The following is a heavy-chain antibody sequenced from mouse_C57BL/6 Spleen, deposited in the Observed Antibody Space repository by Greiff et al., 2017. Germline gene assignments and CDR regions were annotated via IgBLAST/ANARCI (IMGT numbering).Heavy chain of an antibody. CDR3: ARWDDYDGTWFAY. D-gene: IGHD2-4*01. CDR2: IYPGSGNT. J-gene: IGHJ3*01. V-gene: IGHV1-76*01. CDR1: GYTFTDYY. Sequence: QVHVKQSGAELVRPGASVKLSCKASGYTFTDYYINWVKQRPGQGLEWIARIYPGSGNTYYNEKFKGKATLTAEKSSSTAYMQLSSLTSEDSAVYFCARWDDYDGTWFAYWGQGTLVTVSA.